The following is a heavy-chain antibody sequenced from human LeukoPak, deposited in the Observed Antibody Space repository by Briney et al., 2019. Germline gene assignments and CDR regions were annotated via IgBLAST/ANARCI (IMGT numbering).Heavy chain of an antibody. V-gene: IGHV3-48*03. D-gene: IGHD2-15*01. CDR3: ARGALCSGGSCPPYFDY. J-gene: IGHJ4*02. Sequence: PGGSLRLSCAASGFTFSSYEMNWVRQAPGKGLEWVSYISSSGSTIYYADSVKGRFTISRDNAKNSLYLQMNSLRAEDTAVYYCARGALCSGGSCPPYFDYWGQGTLVTVSS. CDR1: GFTFSSYE. CDR2: ISSSGSTI.